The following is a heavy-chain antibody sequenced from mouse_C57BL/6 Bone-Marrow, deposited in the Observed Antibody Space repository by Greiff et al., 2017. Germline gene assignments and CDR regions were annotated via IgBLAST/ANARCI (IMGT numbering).Heavy chain of an antibody. Sequence: QVQLQQPGAELVKPGASVKLSCKASGYTFTSYWLHWVKQRPGQGLEWIGMIQPNSGSTNYNEKFKSKATLTVDKSSSTAYMQLSSLTSEDSAVYYCARLITTVGFDVWGTGTTVTGSS. CDR3: ARLITTVGFDV. CDR2: IQPNSGST. V-gene: IGHV1-64*01. CDR1: GYTFTSYW. D-gene: IGHD1-1*01. J-gene: IGHJ1*03.